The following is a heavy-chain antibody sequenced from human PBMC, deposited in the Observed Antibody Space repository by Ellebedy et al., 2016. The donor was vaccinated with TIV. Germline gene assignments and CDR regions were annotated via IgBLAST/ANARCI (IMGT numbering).Heavy chain of an antibody. J-gene: IGHJ5*02. CDR2: IDWNGDNR. CDR1: GFTFDDYG. CDR3: AKGATGWFAP. V-gene: IGHV3-20*04. D-gene: IGHD1-14*01. Sequence: PGGSLRLSCVASGFTFDDYGMTWVRQLPDGRLDWVSGIDWNGDNRHYADSVKGRFTISRDNAKNSLYLEMNSLRVEDTARYYCAKGATGWFAPWGQGTLVVVSS.